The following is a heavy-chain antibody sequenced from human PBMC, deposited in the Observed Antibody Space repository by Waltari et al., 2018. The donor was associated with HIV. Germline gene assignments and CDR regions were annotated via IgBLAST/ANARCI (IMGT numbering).Heavy chain of an antibody. V-gene: IGHV3-9*01. CDR3: AKGPFDY. CDR2: ISWNSGSI. CDR1: GFTFDDYA. Sequence: EVQLVESGGGLVQPGRSLRLSCAASGFTFDDYAMHWVRQALVKCVEWGAGISWNSGSIGYEDSLKGRFTISRDNAKNSVYLEMNSLRTEDTALYYCAKGPFDYWGQGTLVTVSS. J-gene: IGHJ4*02.